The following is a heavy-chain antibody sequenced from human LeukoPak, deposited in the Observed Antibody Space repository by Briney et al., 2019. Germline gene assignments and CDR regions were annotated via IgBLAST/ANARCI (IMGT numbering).Heavy chain of an antibody. J-gene: IGHJ4*02. CDR2: IYYSGSS. CDR3: ANTRLHSSGWL. Sequence: SETLSLTCTVSGGSISSSSYYWGWIRQTPGKGLEWIGSIYYSGSSYYNPSLGSRVTISVDTPRNQFSLKLSSVTAADTAVYYCANTRLHSSGWLWGQGTLVTVSS. V-gene: IGHV4-39*01. D-gene: IGHD6-19*01. CDR1: GGSISSSSYY.